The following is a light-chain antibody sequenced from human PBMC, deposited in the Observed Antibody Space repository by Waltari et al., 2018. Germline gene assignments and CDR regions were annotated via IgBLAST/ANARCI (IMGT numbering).Light chain of an antibody. CDR1: PSISNW. J-gene: IGKJ4*01. V-gene: IGKV1-5*03. CDR2: KAS. CDR3: QQYNSYSLLT. Sequence: DIQMTQSPSTLSASVGDRFTLICRASPSISNWLAWYQQKPGKAPKLLIYKASTLESGVPSRFSGSGAGTEFTLTISSLQPDDVATYYCQQYNSYSLLTFGGGTKVEIK.